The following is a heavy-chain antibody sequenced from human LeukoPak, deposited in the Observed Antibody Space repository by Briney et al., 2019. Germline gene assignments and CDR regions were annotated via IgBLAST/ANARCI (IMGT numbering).Heavy chain of an antibody. CDR3: ARGDGGYPFDY. Sequence: PSETLSLTCTVSGGSISSGDYYWSWIRQPPGKGLEWIGYIYYSGSTYYNPSLKSRVTISVDTSKNQFSLKLSSVTAADTAVYYCARGDGGYPFDYWGQGTLVTVSS. CDR2: IYYSGST. CDR1: GGSISSGDYY. D-gene: IGHD4-17*01. V-gene: IGHV4-30-4*01. J-gene: IGHJ4*02.